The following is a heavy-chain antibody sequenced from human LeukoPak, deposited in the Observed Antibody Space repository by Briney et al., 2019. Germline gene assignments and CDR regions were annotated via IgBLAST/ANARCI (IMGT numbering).Heavy chain of an antibody. CDR3: AKDSHWILFDD. D-gene: IGHD2-2*03. Sequence: GGSLRLSCAASGFTFSSYGMHWVRQAPGKGLVWVSRINSDGSSTSYADSVKGRFTISRGNAKNTLYLQMSSLRDEDTAVYYCAKDSHWILFDDWGQGTLVTVSS. J-gene: IGHJ4*02. V-gene: IGHV3-74*01. CDR2: INSDGSST. CDR1: GFTFSSYG.